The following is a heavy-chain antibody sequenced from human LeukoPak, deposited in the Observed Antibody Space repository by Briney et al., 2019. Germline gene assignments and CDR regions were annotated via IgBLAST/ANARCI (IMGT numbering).Heavy chain of an antibody. CDR3: ARVDLYSSSWRASNWFDP. CDR1: GGSISSDDYY. V-gene: IGHV4-30-4*01. CDR2: IYYSGST. D-gene: IGHD6-13*01. J-gene: IGHJ5*02. Sequence: SETLSLTCTVSGGSISSDDYYWRWIRQPPGKGLEWSGYIYYSGSTYYNPSLKSRVTISVDTSKNQFTLQLSSVTAADAAVYYCARVDLYSSSWRASNWFDPWGQGTLVTVSS.